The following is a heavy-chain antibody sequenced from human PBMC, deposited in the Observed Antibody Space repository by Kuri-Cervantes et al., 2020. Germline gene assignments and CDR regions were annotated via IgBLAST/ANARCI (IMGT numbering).Heavy chain of an antibody. V-gene: IGHV3-23*01. CDR2: ISSSGSTI. CDR3: AKDARGYDAYYYGMDV. D-gene: IGHD5-12*01. CDR1: GFTFNSYA. Sequence: GESLKISCAASGFTFNSYAMSWIRQAPGKGLEWVSYISSSGSTIYYADSVKGRFTISRDNSKNTLYLQMNSLRAEDTAVYYCAKDARGYDAYYYGMDVWGQGTTVTVSS. J-gene: IGHJ6*02.